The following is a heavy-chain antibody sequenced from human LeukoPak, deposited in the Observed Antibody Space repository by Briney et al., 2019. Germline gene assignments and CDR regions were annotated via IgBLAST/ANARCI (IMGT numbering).Heavy chain of an antibody. V-gene: IGHV4-30-2*01. CDR3: ARVVGSGSYSNNWFDP. D-gene: IGHD3-10*01. CDR1: GGSLSSGGYS. J-gene: IGHJ5*02. CDR2: IYHSGST. Sequence: PSQTLSLTCAVSGGSLSSGGYSWSWIRQPPGKGLEWIGYIYHSGSTYYNPSLKSRVTISVDRSKNQFSLKLSSVTAADTAVYYCARVVGSGSYSNNWFDPWGQGTLVTVSS.